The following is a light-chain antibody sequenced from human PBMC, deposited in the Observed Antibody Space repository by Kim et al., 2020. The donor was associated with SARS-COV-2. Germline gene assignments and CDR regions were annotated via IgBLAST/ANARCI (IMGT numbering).Light chain of an antibody. J-gene: IGKJ1*01. CDR3: QQRTNWHPWT. CDR2: DPS. CDR1: QSIDSC. Sequence: SPGERAPPSSRAGQSIDSCLAWYQQRPRDTPRLLIYDPSNRATGIPARFSGGGAGADFTLTTSSLEPEDFVVYYCQQRTNWHPWTFGQGTKVDIK. V-gene: IGKV3-11*01.